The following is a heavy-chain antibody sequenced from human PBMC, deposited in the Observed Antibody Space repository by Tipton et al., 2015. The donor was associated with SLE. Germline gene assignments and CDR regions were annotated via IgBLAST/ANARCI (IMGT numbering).Heavy chain of an antibody. D-gene: IGHD3-16*01. CDR1: GDSIISYY. CDR2: SYHTGSI. V-gene: IGHV4-38-2*02. J-gene: IGHJ5*01. Sequence: TLSLTCTVSGDSIISYYWSWIRQPPGKGLEWIGCSYHTGSIYYNPSLKTRVIISVETSKNQFSLNLSSVTAADTAVYYCVRDGGSLWFNSRGQGTLVTVSS. CDR3: VRDGGSLWFNS.